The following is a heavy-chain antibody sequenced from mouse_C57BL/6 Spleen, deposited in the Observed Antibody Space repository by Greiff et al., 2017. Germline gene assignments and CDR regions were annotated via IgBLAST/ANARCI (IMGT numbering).Heavy chain of an antibody. D-gene: IGHD1-1*01. Sequence: QVQLQQSGAELVRPGASVTLSCTASGYTFTDYEMHWMKQTPVHGLEWIGAIDPETGGTAYNQKFKGKAILTADKSSSTAYMELRSLTSEDSAVYYCTKPVVAPAWFAYWGQGTLVTVSA. CDR3: TKPVVAPAWFAY. CDR1: GYTFTDYE. CDR2: IDPETGGT. J-gene: IGHJ3*01. V-gene: IGHV1-15*01.